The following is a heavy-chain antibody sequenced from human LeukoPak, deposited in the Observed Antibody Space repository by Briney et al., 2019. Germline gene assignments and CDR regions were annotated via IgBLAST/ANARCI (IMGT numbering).Heavy chain of an antibody. CDR2: ISGSGGST. J-gene: IGHJ4*02. CDR1: GFTFSSYA. Sequence: PGGSLRLSCAASGFTFSSYAMSWVRQAPGKGLEWVSAISGSGGSTYYADSVKGRFTISRDNSKNTLYQQMNSLRAEDTAVYYCAKEGMYYDFWSGYYSTGGLDYWGQGTLVTVSS. V-gene: IGHV3-23*01. D-gene: IGHD3-3*01. CDR3: AKEGMYYDFWSGYYSTGGLDY.